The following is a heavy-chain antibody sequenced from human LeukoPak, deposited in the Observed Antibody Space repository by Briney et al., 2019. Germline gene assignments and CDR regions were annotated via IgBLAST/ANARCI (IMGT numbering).Heavy chain of an antibody. CDR3: ARPVHSGSYYLNYYYGMDV. J-gene: IGHJ6*02. V-gene: IGHV3-11*01. Sequence: GGSLRLSCAASGFTFSDYYMSWIRQAPGKGLEWVSYISGSGSTIYYADSVKGRFTISRDNAKNSLYLQMNSLRAEDTAVYYCARPVHSGSYYLNYYYGMDVWGQGTTVTVSS. CDR2: ISGSGSTI. D-gene: IGHD3-10*01. CDR1: GFTFSDYY.